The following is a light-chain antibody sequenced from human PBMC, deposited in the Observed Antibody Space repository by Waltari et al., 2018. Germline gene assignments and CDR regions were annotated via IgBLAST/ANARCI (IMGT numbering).Light chain of an antibody. CDR2: DVS. V-gene: IGLV2-14*03. CDR1: SSDVGGYNY. J-gene: IGLJ1*01. Sequence: QSALTQPASVSGSPGQSITISCTGTSSDVGGYNYVSWYQQHPGKAPKLMIYDVSNRPSGGSNRFAGSKSGNTASLTIAGLQAEDEADYYCSSYTSSSTLLYVFGTGTKVTVL. CDR3: SSYTSSSTLLYV.